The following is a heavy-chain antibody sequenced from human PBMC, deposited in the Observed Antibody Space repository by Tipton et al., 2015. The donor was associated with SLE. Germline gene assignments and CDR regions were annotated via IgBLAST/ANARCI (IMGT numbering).Heavy chain of an antibody. Sequence: TLSLTCTVSGGSISSGDYYWSWIRQLPGKGLEWIGYIYYSGSTYYNPSLKSRVTISVDTSKNQFSLKLSSVTAADTAVYYRARARGRYSYGYDAFDIWGQGTMVTVSS. V-gene: IGHV4-30-4*01. CDR1: GGSISSGDYY. CDR2: IYYSGST. CDR3: ARARGRYSYGYDAFDI. J-gene: IGHJ3*02. D-gene: IGHD5-18*01.